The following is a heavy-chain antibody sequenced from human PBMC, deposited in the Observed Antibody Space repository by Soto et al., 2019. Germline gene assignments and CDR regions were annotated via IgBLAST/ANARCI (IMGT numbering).Heavy chain of an antibody. V-gene: IGHV3-48*02. CDR2: ISSSSSTI. Sequence: GGSLRLSCAASGFTFSSYSMNWVRQAPGKGLEWVSYISSSSSTIYYADSVKGRFTISRDNAKNSLYLQMNSLRDEDTAVYYCARDRQGIVGATRYGMDVWGQGTTVTVSS. J-gene: IGHJ6*02. CDR1: GFTFSSYS. D-gene: IGHD1-26*01. CDR3: ARDRQGIVGATRYGMDV.